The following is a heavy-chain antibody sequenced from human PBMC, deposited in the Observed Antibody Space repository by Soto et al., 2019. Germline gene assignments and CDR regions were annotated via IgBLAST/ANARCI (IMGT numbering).Heavy chain of an antibody. J-gene: IGHJ3*02. CDR3: ARSLEWLSAFDI. D-gene: IGHD5-12*01. CDR1: ESTFSSYA. Sequence: ALVKVSCKASESTFSSYAINWVRQSTGQGLEWIGWINPNSGNPSYAKKSQGRVTMTRNISISTAYLELSSLRSEDTAVYYCARSLEWLSAFDIWGQGTMVTVSS. V-gene: IGHV1-8*02. CDR2: INPNSGNP.